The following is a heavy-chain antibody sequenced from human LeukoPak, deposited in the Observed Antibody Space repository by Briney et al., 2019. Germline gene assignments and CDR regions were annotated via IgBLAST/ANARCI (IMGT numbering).Heavy chain of an antibody. Sequence: PGGSLRLSCAASGFTFSSYAMSWVRQAPGKGLEWVSAISGSGGSTYYADSVKGRFTISRDNSKNTLYLQTNSLRAEDTAVYYCAKDVGYCSGGSCYLFDYWGQGTLVTVSS. CDR3: AKDVGYCSGGSCYLFDY. J-gene: IGHJ4*02. CDR1: GFTFSSYA. V-gene: IGHV3-23*01. CDR2: ISGSGGST. D-gene: IGHD2-15*01.